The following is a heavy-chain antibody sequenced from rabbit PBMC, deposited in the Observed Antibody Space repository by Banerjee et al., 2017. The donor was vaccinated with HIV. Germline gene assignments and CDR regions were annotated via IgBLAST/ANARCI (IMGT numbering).Heavy chain of an antibody. V-gene: IGHV1S40*01. CDR3: ARGGSAAAFNL. CDR2: INTSSGNT. Sequence: QSLEESGGDLVKPEGSLTLTCTASGFSFSNKYVMCWVRQAPGKGLEWIACINTSSGNTVYATWAKGRFTISKTSWTTVTLQMTSLTAADTATYFCARGGSAAAFNLWGQGTLVTVS. J-gene: IGHJ4*01. CDR1: GFSFSNKYV. D-gene: IGHD4-2*01.